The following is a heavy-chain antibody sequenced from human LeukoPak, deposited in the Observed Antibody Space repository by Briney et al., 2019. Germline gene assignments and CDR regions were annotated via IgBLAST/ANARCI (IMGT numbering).Heavy chain of an antibody. D-gene: IGHD5-24*01. CDR1: GFTFSSYS. CDR2: ISSSSSYI. V-gene: IGHV3-21*01. CDR3: ARDLEWLAASAPDYYYYYGMDV. J-gene: IGHJ6*02. Sequence: PGGSLRLSCAASGFTFSSYSMNLVRQAPGKGLEWVSSISSSSSYIYYADSVKGRFTISRDNAKNSLYLQMNSLRAEDTAVYCCARDLEWLAASAPDYYYYYGMDVWAKGPRSPSP.